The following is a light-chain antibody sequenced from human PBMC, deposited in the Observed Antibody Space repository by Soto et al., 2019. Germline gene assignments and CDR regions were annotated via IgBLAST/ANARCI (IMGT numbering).Light chain of an antibody. J-gene: IGKJ1*01. V-gene: IGKV3-15*01. Sequence: EIVMTQSPVTLSVSPGERATLSCRASQSVSRNLAWYQQKPGQAPRLLIYGASTRATGIPARFSGSGSGTDFTLTISSLQSEEFAVYYCQQYNKWPPWTVGQGTKADIK. CDR2: GAS. CDR1: QSVSRN. CDR3: QQYNKWPPWT.